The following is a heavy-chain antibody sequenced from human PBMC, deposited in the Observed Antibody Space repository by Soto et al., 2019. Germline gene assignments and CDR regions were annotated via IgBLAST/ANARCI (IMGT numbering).Heavy chain of an antibody. Sequence: QVQLVQSGAEVKKPGASVKVSCKASGYTFTSYGISWVRQAPGQGLEWMGWISAYNGNTNYAQKLQGRVTMTTDTSKSTDYMELRSLRSDDTAVYYCARDGDILTGYHYWYFDLWGRGTLVTVSS. CDR3: ARDGDILTGYHYWYFDL. V-gene: IGHV1-18*01. D-gene: IGHD3-9*01. CDR2: ISAYNGNT. J-gene: IGHJ2*01. CDR1: GYTFTSYG.